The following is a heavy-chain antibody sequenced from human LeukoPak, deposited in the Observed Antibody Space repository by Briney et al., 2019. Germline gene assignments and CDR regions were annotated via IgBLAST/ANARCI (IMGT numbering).Heavy chain of an antibody. V-gene: IGHV1-69*06. Sequence: ASVKVSCKASGGTFISYAISWVRQAPGQGLEWMGGIIPIFGTANYAQKFQGRVTITADKSTSTAYMELSSLRSEDTAVYYCVREGGAGGPGDMVRADYGMDVWGQGTTVTVSS. CDR1: GGTFISYA. CDR2: IIPIFGTA. CDR3: VREGGAGGPGDMVRADYGMDV. J-gene: IGHJ6*02. D-gene: IGHD3-10*01.